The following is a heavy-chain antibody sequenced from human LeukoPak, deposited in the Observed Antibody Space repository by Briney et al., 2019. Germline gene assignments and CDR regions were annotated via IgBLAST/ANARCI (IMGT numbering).Heavy chain of an antibody. Sequence: GGSLRRSYAASGFTFRSYWMHWVRQAPGKRLVWVSRISTDGSSTKYADFVEGRFTISRDNAKNTLYLQMNSLRAEDTAVYYCVRDGAAATPFDHWGQGTLVTVSS. CDR2: ISTDGSST. V-gene: IGHV3-74*01. J-gene: IGHJ4*02. D-gene: IGHD6-25*01. CDR1: GFTFRSYW. CDR3: VRDGAAATPFDH.